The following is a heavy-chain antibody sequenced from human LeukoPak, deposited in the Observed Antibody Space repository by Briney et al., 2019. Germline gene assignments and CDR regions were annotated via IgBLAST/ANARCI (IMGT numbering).Heavy chain of an antibody. CDR3: AREGNYYGSGSYIGY. D-gene: IGHD3-10*01. CDR2: IYSGGST. J-gene: IGHJ4*02. V-gene: IGHV3-66*01. Sequence: PGGSLRLPCAASGFTVSSNYMSWVRQAPGKGLEWVSVIYSGGSTYYADSVKGRFTISRDNSKNTLYLQMNSLRAEDTAVYYCAREGNYYGSGSYIGYWGQGTLVTVSS. CDR1: GFTVSSNY.